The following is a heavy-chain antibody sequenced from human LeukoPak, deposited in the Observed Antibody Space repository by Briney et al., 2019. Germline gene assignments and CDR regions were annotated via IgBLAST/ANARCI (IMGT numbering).Heavy chain of an antibody. CDR3: ARKGLAPGDYLLDY. CDR2: INPDSGGT. CDR1: GYTFTGYY. V-gene: IGHV1-2*06. D-gene: IGHD4-17*01. J-gene: IGHJ4*02. Sequence: VSVKVSCKASGYTFTGYYMHWVRQAPGQGLEWMGRINPDSGGTNYAQKFQGRVTMTRDTSISTAYMELSRLRSDDTAVYYCARKGLAPGDYLLDYWDQGTLVTVSS.